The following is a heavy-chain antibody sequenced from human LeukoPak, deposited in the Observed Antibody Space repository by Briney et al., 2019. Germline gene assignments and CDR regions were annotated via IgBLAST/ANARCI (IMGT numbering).Heavy chain of an antibody. CDR3: ARDPGEYSYGYVDY. V-gene: IGHV7-4-1*02. D-gene: IGHD5-18*01. CDR1: GYTFTSYA. CDR2: INTNTGNP. J-gene: IGHJ4*02. Sequence: ASVTVSCTASGYTFTSYAMNWVRQAPIQGLECMGWINTNTGNPTYAQGFTGRFVFSLDTSVSTAYLQISSLKAEDTAVYYCARDPGEYSYGYVDYWGQGTLVTVSS.